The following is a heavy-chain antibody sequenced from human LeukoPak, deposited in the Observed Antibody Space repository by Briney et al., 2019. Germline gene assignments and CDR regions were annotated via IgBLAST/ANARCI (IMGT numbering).Heavy chain of an antibody. V-gene: IGHV4-39*07. CDR1: GVSISSSNSY. D-gene: IGHD2-21*02. CDR2: IYYSGST. CDR3: ARDPSQAYCGGDCYIGDAFDI. Sequence: SETLSLTCTVSGVSISSSNSYWGWIRQPPGKGLEWIGSIYYSGSTYYNPSLKSRVTISVDTSTNQFSLKLSSVTAADTAVYYCARDPSQAYCGGDCYIGDAFDIWGQGTMVTVSS. J-gene: IGHJ3*02.